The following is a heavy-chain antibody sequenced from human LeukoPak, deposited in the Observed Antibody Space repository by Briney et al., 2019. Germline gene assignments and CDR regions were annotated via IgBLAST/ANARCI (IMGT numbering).Heavy chain of an antibody. CDR1: GFTFSSYA. V-gene: IGHV3-30-3*01. Sequence: GGSLRLSCAASGFTFSSYAMHWVRQAPGKGLEWVAIISYDGSNKYYADSVKGRFTISRDNSKTTLYLQMNSLRAEDTAVYYCARSKSSSSPNFDYWGQGTLVTVSS. J-gene: IGHJ4*02. CDR3: ARSKSSSSPNFDY. CDR2: ISYDGSNK. D-gene: IGHD6-6*01.